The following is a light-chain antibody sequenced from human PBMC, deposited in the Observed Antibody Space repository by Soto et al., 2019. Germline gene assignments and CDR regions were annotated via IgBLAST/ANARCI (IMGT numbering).Light chain of an antibody. J-gene: IGKJ1*01. CDR1: QSVTSSY. Sequence: EIVLTQSPGTLSLSPGERATLSCRASQSVTSSYLAWYQQKPGQAPRRLIYGASIRATGIPDRCSGSGSGTDFTLTISRLEPEDFALYFCQQYHSSPLTFGQGTTV. CDR2: GAS. V-gene: IGKV3-20*01. CDR3: QQYHSSPLT.